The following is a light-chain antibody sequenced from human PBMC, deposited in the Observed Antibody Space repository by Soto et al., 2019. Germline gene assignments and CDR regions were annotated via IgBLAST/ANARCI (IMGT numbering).Light chain of an antibody. V-gene: IGLV2-8*01. CDR2: EVN. CDR3: NSYSGSNDFVV. Sequence: QSVLTQPPSASGSPGQSVTISCTGTSSDVGGYDYVSWYQQHPGKAPELIIYEVNKRPSGVPDRFSGSKSGNTASLTVSGLQAEDEADYYCNSYSGSNDFVVFGTGTXVTVL. J-gene: IGLJ1*01. CDR1: SSDVGGYDY.